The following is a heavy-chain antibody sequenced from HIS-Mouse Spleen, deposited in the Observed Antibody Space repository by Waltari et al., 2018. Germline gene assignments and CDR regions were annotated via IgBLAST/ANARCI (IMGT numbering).Heavy chain of an antibody. Sequence: QLQLQESGPGLVKPSETLSLTCTVSGGSISSSSYYWGWIRQPPGKGLEWIGSIDYSGSTYYNPSRKSRVTISVDTSISTAYMELSRLRSDDTAVYYCARPLPGLYAFDIWGQGTMVTVSS. CDR2: IDYSGST. V-gene: IGHV4-39*07. CDR3: ARPLPGLYAFDI. CDR1: GGSISSSSYY. J-gene: IGHJ3*02.